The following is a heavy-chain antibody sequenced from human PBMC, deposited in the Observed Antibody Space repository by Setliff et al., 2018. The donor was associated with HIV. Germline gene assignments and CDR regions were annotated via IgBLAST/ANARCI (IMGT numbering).Heavy chain of an antibody. Sequence: KASETLSLTCTVSGGSISSDTYHYSWIRQPAGKGLEWIGQTCSSGSTKCNPSLKSRVTISVDTSKNQFSLTLSSVTAADTAMYYCATYAGNGGGKGYWGQGTLVTVSS. CDR1: GGSISSDTYH. D-gene: IGHD2-21*01. CDR2: TCSSGST. CDR3: ATYAGNGGGKGY. J-gene: IGHJ4*02. V-gene: IGHV4-61*09.